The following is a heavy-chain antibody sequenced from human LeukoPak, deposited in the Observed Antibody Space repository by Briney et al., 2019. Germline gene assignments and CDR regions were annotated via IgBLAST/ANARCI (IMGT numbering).Heavy chain of an antibody. V-gene: IGHV4-34*01. CDR2: INHSGST. D-gene: IGHD3-10*01. CDR1: GGSFSGYY. Sequence: SETLSLTCAVYGGSFSGYYWSWIRQPPGKGLEWIGEINHSGSTNYNPSLTSRVTISVDTSKNQYSLKLSSVTAADTAVYYCAISGPGGIGFGELTSNWGQGTLVTVSS. J-gene: IGHJ4*02. CDR3: AISGPGGIGFGELTSN.